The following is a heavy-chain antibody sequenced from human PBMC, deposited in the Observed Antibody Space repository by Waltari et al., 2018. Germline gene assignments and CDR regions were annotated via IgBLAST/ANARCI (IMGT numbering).Heavy chain of an antibody. J-gene: IGHJ4*02. V-gene: IGHV3-7*01. CDR2: IRGDGGAK. Sequence: EVQLVESGGGLVQPGGSLRLSCAASGFTFGSSWMSWVRQAPGKGLEWLANIRGDGGAKFYVESVRGRFTISRDNVENSLYLQMNTLRVEDTALYYCATSKDAPGNSWGQGTLVTVSS. CDR1: GFTFGSSW. D-gene: IGHD2-2*01. CDR3: ATSKDAPGNS.